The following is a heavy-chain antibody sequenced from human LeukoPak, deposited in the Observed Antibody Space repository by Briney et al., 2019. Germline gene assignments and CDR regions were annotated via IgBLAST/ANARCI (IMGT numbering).Heavy chain of an antibody. D-gene: IGHD6-13*01. CDR1: GFTFSSYA. Sequence: GGSLRLSCAASGFTFSSYAMSWVRQAPGKGLEWVSSIGGSSGSPYYADSVKGRLTISRDNSKNTLYLQMNSLRAEDTAVYYCAKVETAAAATLRGFDYWGQGTLVTVSS. J-gene: IGHJ4*02. CDR3: AKVETAAAATLRGFDY. CDR2: IGGSSGSP. V-gene: IGHV3-23*01.